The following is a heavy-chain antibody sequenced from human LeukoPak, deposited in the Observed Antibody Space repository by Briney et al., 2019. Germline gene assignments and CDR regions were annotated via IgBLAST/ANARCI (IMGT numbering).Heavy chain of an antibody. CDR3: AREKYSSGWYGY. CDR1: GGTFISYA. V-gene: IGHV1-3*01. CDR2: INAGNGNT. Sequence: ASVTVSCTASGGTFISYAISWVRQAPGQRLEWMGWINAGNGNTKYSQKFQGRVTITRDTSASTAYMELSSLRSEDTAVYYCAREKYSSGWYGYWGQGTLVTVSS. J-gene: IGHJ4*02. D-gene: IGHD6-19*01.